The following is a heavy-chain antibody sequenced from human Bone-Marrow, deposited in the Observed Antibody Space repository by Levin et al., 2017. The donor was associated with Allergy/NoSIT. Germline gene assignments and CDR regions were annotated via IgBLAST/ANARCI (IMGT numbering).Heavy chain of an antibody. V-gene: IGHV3-30*18. CDR2: ISFDGSNK. D-gene: IGHD2-21*02. Sequence: PGGSLRLSCAASGFSFDSFGMHWVRQAPGKGLEWVAHISFDGSNKNYADSVKGRFTISRDNSKNTLYVHMNTLRREDTAVYYCVKAETVVTAGDAFDIWGQGTMVTVSS. CDR3: VKAETVVTAGDAFDI. CDR1: GFSFDSFG. J-gene: IGHJ3*02.